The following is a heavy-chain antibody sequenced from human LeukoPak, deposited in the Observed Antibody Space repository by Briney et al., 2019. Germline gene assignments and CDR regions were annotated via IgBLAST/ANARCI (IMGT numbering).Heavy chain of an antibody. Sequence: GSLXXSCAASGFTFSSYSMNWVRQAPGKGLEWVSYISSSSSTIYYADSVKGRFTISRDNAENSLYLQMNSLRAEDTAVYYCARVTGYSSSWPFDSWGQGTLVTVSS. J-gene: IGHJ4*02. CDR2: ISSSSSTI. D-gene: IGHD6-13*01. V-gene: IGHV3-48*04. CDR1: GFTFSSYS. CDR3: ARVTGYSSSWPFDS.